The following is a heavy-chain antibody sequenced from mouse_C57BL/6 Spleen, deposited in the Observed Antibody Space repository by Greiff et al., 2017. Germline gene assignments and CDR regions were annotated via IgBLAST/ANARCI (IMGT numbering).Heavy chain of an antibody. CDR3: TRSITTVVARYLDY. CDR1: GYTFTDYE. CDR2: IDPETGGT. D-gene: IGHD1-1*01. Sequence: QVQLQQSGAELVRPGASVTLSCKASGYTFTDYEMHWVKQTPVHGLEWIGAIDPETGGTAYNQKFKGKAILTADKSSSTAYMELRSLTSEDSAVYYCTRSITTVVARYLDYWGQGTTLTVSS. J-gene: IGHJ2*01. V-gene: IGHV1-15*01.